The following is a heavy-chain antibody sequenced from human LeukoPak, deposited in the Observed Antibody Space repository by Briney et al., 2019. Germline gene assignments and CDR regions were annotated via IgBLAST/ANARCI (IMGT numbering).Heavy chain of an antibody. J-gene: IGHJ4*02. V-gene: IGHV3-30-3*01. CDR1: GFTFSSYA. D-gene: IGHD6-13*01. CDR3: ARDRYLVAGGLPSYFDY. Sequence: GGSLRLSCAVSGFTFSSYAMHWVRQAPGKGLEWVAVMSYDGSNKYYADSVKGRFTISRDNSKNTLYLQMTSLRTEDTAVYYCARDRYLVAGGLPSYFDYWGQGTLVTVSS. CDR2: MSYDGSNK.